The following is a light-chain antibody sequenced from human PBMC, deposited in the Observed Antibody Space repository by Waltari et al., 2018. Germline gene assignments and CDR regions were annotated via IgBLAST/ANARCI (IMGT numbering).Light chain of an antibody. J-gene: IGLJ3*02. V-gene: IGLV2-8*01. CDR3: SSYAGSHYWV. Sequence: QSALTQPPAASGSPGQSVTISCTGTGSDVGKYDYVSWYQQHPGKAPKLMIYERSKRPAGVPDRFSGSKSGNTASLTVSGLQAEDEADYYCSSYAGSHYWVFGGGTKLTVL. CDR1: GSDVGKYDY. CDR2: ERS.